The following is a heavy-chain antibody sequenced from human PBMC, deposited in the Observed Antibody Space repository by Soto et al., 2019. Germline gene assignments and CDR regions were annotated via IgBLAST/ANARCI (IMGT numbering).Heavy chain of an antibody. CDR1: GFTFSSYA. J-gene: IGHJ6*02. CDR3: ARRVFVAARPGDYYYYYGMDV. V-gene: IGHV1-69*01. D-gene: IGHD6-6*01. Sequence: VQLLESGGGLVQPGGSLRLSCAASGFTFSSYAMSWVRQAPGKGLEWMGGIIPIFGTANYAQKFQGRVTITADESTSTAYMELSSLRSEDTAVYYCARRVFVAARPGDYYYYYGMDVWGQGTTVTVSS. CDR2: IIPIFGTA.